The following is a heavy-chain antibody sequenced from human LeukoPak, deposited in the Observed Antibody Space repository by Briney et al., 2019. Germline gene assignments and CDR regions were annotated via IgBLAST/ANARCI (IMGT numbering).Heavy chain of an antibody. D-gene: IGHD2-2*01. J-gene: IGHJ4*02. CDR3: ARHYCSSTSCYLGVDY. CDR1: GFTVSSNY. Sequence: GGSLRLSCAASGFTVSSNYMSWVRQAPGKGLEWVSVIYSGGSTYYADSVKGRFTISRDNSKNTLYLQMNSLRAEDTAVYYCARHYCSSTSCYLGVDYWGQGTLVTVSS. CDR2: IYSGGST. V-gene: IGHV3-66*04.